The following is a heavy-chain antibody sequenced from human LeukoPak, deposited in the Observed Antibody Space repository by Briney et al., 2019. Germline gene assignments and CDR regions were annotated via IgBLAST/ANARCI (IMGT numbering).Heavy chain of an antibody. D-gene: IGHD6-19*01. CDR2: IYYSGST. V-gene: IGHV4-59*01. J-gene: IGHJ5*02. Sequence: PSETLSLTCTVSGGSISSYYWSWIRQPPGKGLEWIGYIYYSGSTNYNPSLKSRVTISVDTSKNQFSLKLSSVTAADTAVYYCARDGSGWYMSWFDPWGQGTLVTVSS. CDR1: GGSISSYY. CDR3: ARDGSGWYMSWFDP.